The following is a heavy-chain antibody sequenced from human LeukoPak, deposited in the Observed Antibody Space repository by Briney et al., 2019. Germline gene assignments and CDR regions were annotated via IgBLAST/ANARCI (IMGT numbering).Heavy chain of an antibody. D-gene: IGHD4-17*01. Sequence: ASVKVSCKASGGTFSSYAISWVRQAPGQGLEWMGRIIPILGIANYAQKFQGRVTITADKSTSTAYMELSSLRSEDTAVYYCGKDPNGDYVGAFDFWGQGTMVTVSS. CDR2: IIPILGIA. CDR3: GKDPNGDYVGAFDF. J-gene: IGHJ3*01. CDR1: GGTFSSYA. V-gene: IGHV1-69*04.